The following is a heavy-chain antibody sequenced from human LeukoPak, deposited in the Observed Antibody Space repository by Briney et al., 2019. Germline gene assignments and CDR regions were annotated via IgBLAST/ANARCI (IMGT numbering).Heavy chain of an antibody. V-gene: IGHV4-34*01. CDR3: ARLSGVVVVTATDAFDI. J-gene: IGHJ3*02. CDR1: GGSLSGYY. D-gene: IGHD2-21*02. CDR2: INDSGST. Sequence: PSETLSLTCAVYGGSLSGYYWSWIRQSPGKGLEWIGEINDSGSTNYNPSLKSRVTISVDTSKNQFSLKLTSVTAADTAVYYCARLSGVVVVTATDAFDIWGQGTMVTVSS.